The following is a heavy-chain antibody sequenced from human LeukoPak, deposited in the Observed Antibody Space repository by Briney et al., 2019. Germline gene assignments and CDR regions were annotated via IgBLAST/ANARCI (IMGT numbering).Heavy chain of an antibody. CDR2: INSDGSST. J-gene: IGHJ4*02. CDR1: GFTFSSYW. V-gene: IGHV3-74*01. CDR3: AREYYDSSGIDY. D-gene: IGHD3-22*01. Sequence: GGSLRLSCAASGFTFSSYWMHWVRQAPGKGLVWVSRINSDGSSTSYADSVKGRFTISRDNAKKTLYLQMNSLRAEETAVYYCAREYYDSSGIDYWGQGTLVTVSS.